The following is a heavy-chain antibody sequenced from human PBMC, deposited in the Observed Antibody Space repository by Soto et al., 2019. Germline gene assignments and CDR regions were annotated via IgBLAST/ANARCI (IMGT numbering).Heavy chain of an antibody. Sequence: LSLTCAVSGGSISSSNWWSWVRQPPGKGLEWIGEIYHSGSTNYNPSLKSRVTISVDKSKNQFSLKLSSVTAADTAVYYCARDDRGYSYGYDAFDIWGQGTMVIVSS. CDR2: IYHSGST. CDR1: GGSISSSNW. J-gene: IGHJ3*02. CDR3: ARDDRGYSYGYDAFDI. V-gene: IGHV4-4*02. D-gene: IGHD5-18*01.